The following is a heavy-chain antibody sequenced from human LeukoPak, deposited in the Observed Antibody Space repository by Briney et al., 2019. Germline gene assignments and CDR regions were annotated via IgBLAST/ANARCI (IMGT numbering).Heavy chain of an antibody. J-gene: IGHJ4*02. D-gene: IGHD1-26*01. CDR1: GFTFTSSA. Sequence: ASVKVSCKASGFTFTSSAMQWVRQARGQRLEWIGWIVVGSGNTNYAQKFQERGTITRDMSTSTAYMELSSLRSEDTAVYYCAAAYSGSWHDLDYWGQGTLVTVSS. CDR2: IVVGSGNT. CDR3: AAAYSGSWHDLDY. V-gene: IGHV1-58*02.